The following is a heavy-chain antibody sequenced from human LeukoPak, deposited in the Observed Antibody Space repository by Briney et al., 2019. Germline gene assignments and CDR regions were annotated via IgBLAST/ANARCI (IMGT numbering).Heavy chain of an antibody. CDR1: GYTFTSYTSYD. D-gene: IGHD3-22*01. CDR3: ARGFYDSSGYSHVAFDV. CDR2: MNPTGRKK. Sequence: ASVKVSCKASGYTFTSYTSYDINGVRPASGERVEWVGLMNPTGRKKGYAQMFQGRVTMTWDTSLNTVYMELSGLTSEDTAVYYCARGFYDSSGYSHVAFDVWGQGSMVTVSS. V-gene: IGHV1-8*01. J-gene: IGHJ3*01.